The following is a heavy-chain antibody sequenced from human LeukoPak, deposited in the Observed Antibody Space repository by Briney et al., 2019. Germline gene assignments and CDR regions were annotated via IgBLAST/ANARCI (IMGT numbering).Heavy chain of an antibody. CDR3: ARLYQQSKWKYYYYYMDV. CDR1: GASFSTNY. D-gene: IGHD1-1*01. J-gene: IGHJ6*03. Sequence: PSETLSLTCSVSGASFSTNYWSWIRQPPGRGLEWIGYVFDSGSTNYDPSLKSRVTISVDTSTKQFSLRLSSVAAADTAVYYCARLYQQSKWKYYYYYMDVWGKGTAVTVSS. CDR2: VFDSGST. V-gene: IGHV4-59*01.